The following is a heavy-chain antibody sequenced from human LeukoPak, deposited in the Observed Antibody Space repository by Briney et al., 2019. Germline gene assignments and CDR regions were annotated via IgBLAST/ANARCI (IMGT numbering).Heavy chain of an antibody. Sequence: PSETLSLTCTVSGGSISPYYWSWIRQPPGKGVEWIGYMYYSGSSKYNPSLKSRVTISVDTSKNQFSLKLSSVTAADTAVYYCARTPDSQYYDFWSGYYTGRGKWFDPWGQGTLVTVSS. V-gene: IGHV4-59*08. D-gene: IGHD3-3*01. CDR2: MYYSGSS. CDR1: GGSISPYY. J-gene: IGHJ5*02. CDR3: ARTPDSQYYDFWSGYYTGRGKWFDP.